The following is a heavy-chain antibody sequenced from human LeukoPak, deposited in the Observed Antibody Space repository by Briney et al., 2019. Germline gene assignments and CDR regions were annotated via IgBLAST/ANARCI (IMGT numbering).Heavy chain of an antibody. CDR3: ARGSLEWLFIEFDY. V-gene: IGHV1-69*13. Sequence: SVKVSRKASGGTFSSYAISWVRQAPGQGLEWMGGIIPIFGTANYAQKFQGRVTITADESTSTAYMELSSLRSEDTAVYYCARGSLEWLFIEFDYWGQGTLVTVSS. J-gene: IGHJ4*02. CDR1: GGTFSSYA. CDR2: IIPIFGTA. D-gene: IGHD3-3*01.